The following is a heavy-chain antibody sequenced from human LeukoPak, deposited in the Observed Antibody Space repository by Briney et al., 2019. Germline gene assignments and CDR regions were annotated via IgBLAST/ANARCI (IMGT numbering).Heavy chain of an antibody. V-gene: IGHV3-30*18. Sequence: GGSLRLSCAASGFTFSSYGMHWVRQAPGKGLEWVAVISYDGSNKYYADSVKGRFTISRDNSKNTLYLQMNSLRAEDTAVYYCAKGGSHWNDGNWFDPWGQGTLVTVSS. J-gene: IGHJ5*02. CDR3: AKGGSHWNDGNWFDP. CDR1: GFTFSSYG. D-gene: IGHD1-1*01. CDR2: ISYDGSNK.